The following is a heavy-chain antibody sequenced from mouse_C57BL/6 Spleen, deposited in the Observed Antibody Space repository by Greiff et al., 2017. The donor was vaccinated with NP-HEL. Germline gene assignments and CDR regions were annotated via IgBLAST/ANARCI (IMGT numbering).Heavy chain of an antibody. D-gene: IGHD1-1*01. J-gene: IGHJ4*01. CDR2: IYPRSGNT. V-gene: IGHV1-81*01. Sequence: VQLQQSGAELARPGASVKLSCKASGYTFTSYGISWVKQRTGQGLEWIGEIYPRSGNTYYNEKFKGKATLTAYKSSSTAYMELRSLTSEDSAVYFCARPYTVDGEYAMDYWGQGTSVTVSS. CDR3: ARPYTVDGEYAMDY. CDR1: GYTFTSYG.